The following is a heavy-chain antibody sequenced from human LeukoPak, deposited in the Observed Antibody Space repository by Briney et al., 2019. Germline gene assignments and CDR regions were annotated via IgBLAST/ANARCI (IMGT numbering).Heavy chain of an antibody. CDR2: IIQDGSEK. V-gene: IGHV3-7*03. Sequence: PGGSLRLSCAASGFTFSSYEMNWVRQAPGKGLEWVANIIQDGSEKYSVDSVKGRFTISRDNAKNSLYLQINSLSAEDTAVYYCARQGAYSSGWSGWDYWGQGTLVTVSS. D-gene: IGHD6-19*01. CDR1: GFTFSSYE. J-gene: IGHJ4*02. CDR3: ARQGAYSSGWSGWDY.